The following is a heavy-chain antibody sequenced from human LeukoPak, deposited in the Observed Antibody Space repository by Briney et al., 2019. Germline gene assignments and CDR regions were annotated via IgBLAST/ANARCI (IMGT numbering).Heavy chain of an antibody. Sequence: GGSLRLSCAASGFTFSSYSMNWVRQAPGKGLEWVSSISSSSSYIYYADSVKGRFTISRDNSKNTLYLQMNSLRAEDTAVYYCAKRVAGYYFENWGQGTLVTVST. CDR2: ISSSSSYI. V-gene: IGHV3-21*04. CDR3: AKRVAGYYFEN. D-gene: IGHD6-19*01. J-gene: IGHJ4*02. CDR1: GFTFSSYS.